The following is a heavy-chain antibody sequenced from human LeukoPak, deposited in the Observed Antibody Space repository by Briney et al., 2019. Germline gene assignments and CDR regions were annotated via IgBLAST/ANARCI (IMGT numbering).Heavy chain of an antibody. D-gene: IGHD2-2*01. V-gene: IGHV3-23*01. CDR1: GFTVSSNY. CDR3: AKARVVPAAMDYFDY. Sequence: GGSLRLSCAASGFTVSSNYMSWVRQAPGKGLEWVSAISGSGGSTYYADSVKGRFTISRDNSKNTLYLQMNSLRAEDTAVYYCAKARVVPAAMDYFDYWGQGTLVTVSS. J-gene: IGHJ4*02. CDR2: ISGSGGST.